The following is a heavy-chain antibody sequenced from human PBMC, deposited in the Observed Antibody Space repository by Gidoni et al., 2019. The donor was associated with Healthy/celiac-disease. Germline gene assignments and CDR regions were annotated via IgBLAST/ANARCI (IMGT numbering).Heavy chain of an antibody. CDR1: GGSFSGYY. CDR2: INHSGST. Sequence: QVQLQQWGAGLLKPSETLSLTCAVYGGSFSGYYWSWIRQPPGKGLEWIGEINHSGSTNYNPSLKSRVTISVDTSKNQFSLKLSSVTAADTAVYYCARGGGSSSRLYYYYYYGMDVWGQGTTVTVSS. V-gene: IGHV4-34*01. CDR3: ARGGGSSSRLYYYYYYGMDV. D-gene: IGHD6-6*01. J-gene: IGHJ6*02.